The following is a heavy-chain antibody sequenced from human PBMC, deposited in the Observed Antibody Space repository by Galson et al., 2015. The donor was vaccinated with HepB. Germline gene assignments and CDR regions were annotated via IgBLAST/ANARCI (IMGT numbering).Heavy chain of an antibody. D-gene: IGHD2-15*01. J-gene: IGHJ4*02. V-gene: IGHV3-48*01. CDR3: AREGRSEVVVAATSMTLDY. Sequence: SLRLSCAASGFTFSSYSMNWVRQAPGKGLEWVSYISSSSSTIYYADSVKGRFTISRDHAKNSLYLQMNSLRAEDTAVYYCAREGRSEVVVAATSMTLDYWGQGTLVTVSS. CDR1: GFTFSSYS. CDR2: ISSSSSTI.